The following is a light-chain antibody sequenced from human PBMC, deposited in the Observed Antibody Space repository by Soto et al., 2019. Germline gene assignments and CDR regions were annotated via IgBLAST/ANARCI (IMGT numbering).Light chain of an antibody. CDR3: QQYGSSLSIT. CDR2: GAS. CDR1: QSVSSNY. V-gene: IGKV3-20*01. J-gene: IGKJ5*01. Sequence: EIVLTQCPGTLSLSPGERATLSCRASQSVSSNYFAWYQQKPGQAPRLRIYGASSRATGIPDRFSGSGSGTDFTLTISRLEPEDFAVYYCQQYGSSLSITFGQGTRLEIK.